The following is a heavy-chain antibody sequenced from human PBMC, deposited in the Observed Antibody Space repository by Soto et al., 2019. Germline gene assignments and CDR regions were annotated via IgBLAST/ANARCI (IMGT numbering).Heavy chain of an antibody. V-gene: IGHV3-53*01. CDR3: ARDKAPYGSGSYYYYYYGMDV. D-gene: IGHD3-10*01. J-gene: IGHJ6*02. CDR2: IYSGGST. CDR1: GFTVSSNY. Sequence: GGSLRLSCAASGFTVSSNYMSWVRQAPGKGLEWVSVIYSGGSTYYADSVKGRFTISRDNSKNTLYLQMNSLRAEDTAVYYCARDKAPYGSGSYYYYYYGMDVWGQGTTVTVSS.